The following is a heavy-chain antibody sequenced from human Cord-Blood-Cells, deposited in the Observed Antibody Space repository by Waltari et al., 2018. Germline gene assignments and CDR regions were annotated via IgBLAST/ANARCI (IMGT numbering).Heavy chain of an antibody. J-gene: IGHJ3*02. CDR1: GFTFGGYS. Sequence: EVQRVESGGGLVKPGGSLRRSCAASGFTFGGYSLHWVRQAPGKGLEWVSAISSSSSYIYYADSVKGRFTISRDNAKNSLYLQMNSLRAEDTAVYYCASARSYGDYGVMRAFDIWGQGTMVTVSS. CDR3: ASARSYGDYGVMRAFDI. D-gene: IGHD4-17*01. CDR2: ISSSSSYI. V-gene: IGHV3-21*01.